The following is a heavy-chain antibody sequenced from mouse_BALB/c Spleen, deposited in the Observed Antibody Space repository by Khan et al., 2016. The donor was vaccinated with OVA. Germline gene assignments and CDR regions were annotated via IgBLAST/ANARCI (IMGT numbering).Heavy chain of an antibody. Sequence: QVQLKESGPGLVAPSQSLSITCTVSGFSFSRYNIHWVRQPPGKGLEWLGMIWGGGGTDYNSTPKIRLSIIKDNSKSKVFLEMNSLQTDDTAMYIWSRAYYRYDCYYAMDYGGQGTSVTVSA. CDR3: SRAYYRYDCYYAMDY. CDR1: GFSFSRYN. V-gene: IGHV2-6-4*01. D-gene: IGHD2-14*01. CDR2: IWGGGGT. J-gene: IGHJ4*01.